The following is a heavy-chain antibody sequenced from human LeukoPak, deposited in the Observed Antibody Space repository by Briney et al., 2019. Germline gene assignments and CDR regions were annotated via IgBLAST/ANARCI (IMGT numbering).Heavy chain of an antibody. CDR2: IIPIFGTA. D-gene: IGHD2-2*01. Sequence: GGSLRLSCAASGFTFSSYAISWVRQAPGQGLEWMGGIIPIFGTANYAQKFQGRVTITADESTSTAYMELSSLRSEDTAVYYCAAGYCSSTSCYVWAFDIWGQGTMVTVSS. V-gene: IGHV1-69*01. J-gene: IGHJ3*02. CDR3: AAGYCSSTSCYVWAFDI. CDR1: GFTFSSYA.